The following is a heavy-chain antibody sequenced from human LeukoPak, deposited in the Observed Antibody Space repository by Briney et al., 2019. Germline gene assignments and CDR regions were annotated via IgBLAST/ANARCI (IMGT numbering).Heavy chain of an antibody. CDR1: GYTFTGYY. V-gene: IGHV1-46*01. CDR2: INPSGGST. J-gene: IGHJ1*01. D-gene: IGHD3-3*01. CDR3: ARGHFGVVISRAEYFQH. Sequence: RASVKVSCKASGYTFTGYYMNWVRQAPGQGLEWMGIINPSGGSTSYAQKFQGRVTMTRDTSTSTVYMELSSLRSEDTAVYYCARGHFGVVISRAEYFQHWGQGTLVTVSS.